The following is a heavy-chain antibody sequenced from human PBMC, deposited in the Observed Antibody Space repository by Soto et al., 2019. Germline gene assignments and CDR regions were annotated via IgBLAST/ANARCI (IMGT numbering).Heavy chain of an antibody. Sequence: SETLSLTCAVYGGSISSSSYYWGWIRQPPGKGLEWIGSIYYSATTYYNPSLKSRVTISVDTSKNQFSLKLSSVTAADTAVYYCARGAFRVNSSWRSEQFDYWGQGTLVTVSS. CDR1: GGSISSSSYY. V-gene: IGHV4-39*07. CDR3: ARGAFRVNSSWRSEQFDY. CDR2: IYYSATT. J-gene: IGHJ4*02. D-gene: IGHD6-13*01.